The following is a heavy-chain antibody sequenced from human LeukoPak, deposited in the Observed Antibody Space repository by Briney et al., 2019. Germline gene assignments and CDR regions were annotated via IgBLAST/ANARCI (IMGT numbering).Heavy chain of an antibody. CDR2: MNPNSGNT. Sequence: VASVKVSCKASGYTFTSYDISWVRQATGQGLEWMGWMNPNSGNTGYAQKFQGRVTITRNTSISTAYMELSSLRSEDTAVYYCARGAGRSTVMTRLHYYYYMDVWGKGITVTVSS. CDR1: GYTFTSYD. J-gene: IGHJ6*03. V-gene: IGHV1-8*03. CDR3: ARGAGRSTVMTRLHYYYYMDV. D-gene: IGHD4-11*01.